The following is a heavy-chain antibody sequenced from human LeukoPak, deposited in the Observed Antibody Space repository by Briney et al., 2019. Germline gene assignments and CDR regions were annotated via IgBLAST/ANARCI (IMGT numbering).Heavy chain of an antibody. Sequence: PGGSLRLSCAASGFTFSSYSMNWVRQAPGKGLEWVSVISGSGGNTYHADSEKGRFTISRDNSKNTLYLQMNSLRAEDTAVYYCAKVRAILLGYFDYWGQGTLVTVSS. CDR3: AKVRAILLGYFDY. CDR2: ISGSGGNT. CDR1: GFTFSSYS. D-gene: IGHD2-2*01. J-gene: IGHJ4*02. V-gene: IGHV3-23*01.